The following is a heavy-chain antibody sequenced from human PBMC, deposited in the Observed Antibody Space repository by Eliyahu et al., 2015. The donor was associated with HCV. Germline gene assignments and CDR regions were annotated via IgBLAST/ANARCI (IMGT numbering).Heavy chain of an antibody. CDR1: GFSFSRDW. D-gene: IGHD3-22*01. CDR2: IKSDGSST. J-gene: IGHJ4*02. Sequence: EVQLVESGGGLVQPGGSLRLPCAASGFSFSRDWMHWVRQAPGKGLVWVSRIKSDGSSTSYADSVKGRFTISRDNVKSTVYLQMNSMRVEDTAVYYCARDPDSGGYSTFDDWGQGTLVTVSS. V-gene: IGHV3-74*01. CDR3: ARDPDSGGYSTFDD.